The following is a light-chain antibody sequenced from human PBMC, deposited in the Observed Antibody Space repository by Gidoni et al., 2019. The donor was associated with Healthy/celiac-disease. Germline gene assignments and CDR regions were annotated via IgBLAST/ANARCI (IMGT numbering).Light chain of an antibody. V-gene: IGKV2-28*01. CDR2: LGS. J-gene: IGKJ4*01. CDR1: QSLLHSNGYNY. Sequence: DIVMTQSPLSLPVTPGEPASIPCRSSQSLLHSNGYNYLDWYLQKPGQSPQLLIYLGSNRASGVPDRFSGSGSGTDFTLKISRVEAEDVGVYYCMQALRILVTFGGGTKVEIK. CDR3: MQALRILVT.